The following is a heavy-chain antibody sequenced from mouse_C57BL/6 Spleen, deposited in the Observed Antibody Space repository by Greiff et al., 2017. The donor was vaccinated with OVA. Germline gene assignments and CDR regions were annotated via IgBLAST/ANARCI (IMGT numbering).Heavy chain of an antibody. V-gene: IGHV1-55*01. Sequence: VQLQQPGAELVKPGASVKMSCKASGYTFTSYWITWVKQRPGQGLEWIGDIYPGSGSTNYNEKFKSKATLTVDTSSSTAYMQLSSLTSEDSAVYYCARGDGNPPLAMDYWGQGTSVTVSS. CDR3: ARGDGNPPLAMDY. D-gene: IGHD2-1*01. CDR1: GYTFTSYW. J-gene: IGHJ4*01. CDR2: IYPGSGST.